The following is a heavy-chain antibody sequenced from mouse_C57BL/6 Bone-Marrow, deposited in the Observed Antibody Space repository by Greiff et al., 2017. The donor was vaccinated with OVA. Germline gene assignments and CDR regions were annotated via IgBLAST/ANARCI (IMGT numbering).Heavy chain of an antibody. CDR3: AFYGNYLYWYFDV. CDR2: INPYNGDT. V-gene: IGHV1-20*01. D-gene: IGHD2-1*01. Sequence: EVQGVESGPELVKPGDSVKISCKASGYSFTGYFMNWVMQSHGKSLEWIGRINPYNGDTFYNQKFKGKATLTVDKSSSTAHMELRSLTSEDSAVYDCAFYGNYLYWYFDVWGTGTTVTVSS. CDR1: GYSFTGYF. J-gene: IGHJ1*03.